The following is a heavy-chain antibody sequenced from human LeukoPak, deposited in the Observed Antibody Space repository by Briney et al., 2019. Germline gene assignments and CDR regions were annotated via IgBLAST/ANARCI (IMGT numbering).Heavy chain of an antibody. CDR1: GYTFNTYG. V-gene: IGHV1-18*01. Sequence: ASVKVSCKASGYTFNTYGVIWVRQAPGKGFEWLGWISGQHGKTTYPQKFQDRVRMTTDTSTSTAYMELRSLTSDDTGVYFCARGGFWWFGALEFDLWGQGTLVPVSS. D-gene: IGHD3-10*01. CDR3: ARGGFWWFGALEFDL. J-gene: IGHJ4*02. CDR2: ISGQHGKT.